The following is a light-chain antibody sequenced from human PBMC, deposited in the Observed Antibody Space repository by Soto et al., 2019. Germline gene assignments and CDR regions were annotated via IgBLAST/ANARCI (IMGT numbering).Light chain of an antibody. V-gene: IGKV1-9*01. CDR1: QDSSSY. Sequence: IEVTQSPSSLSASVGDRVTITCRAGQDSSSYLAWYQQQPGKATKLLIYVASTLQSGVDSWFSGSASGKDFTLTISSLQPEDFATYYCQQRKNYPRTFGQGTKVDIK. CDR3: QQRKNYPRT. J-gene: IGKJ1*01. CDR2: VAS.